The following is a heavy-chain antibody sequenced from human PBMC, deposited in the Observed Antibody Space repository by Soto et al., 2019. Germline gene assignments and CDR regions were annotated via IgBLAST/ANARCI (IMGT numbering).Heavy chain of an antibody. V-gene: IGHV4-59*01. J-gene: IGHJ4*02. CDR3: ARSGNSNGLVFDY. CDR1: GGSISGYY. Sequence: ASETLSLTCTVSGGSISGYYWSWIRQPPGKGPEWIGYIFYGGSTNHNPSLNGRVTMSVDTSKNYFSLRLSSVTAADTAVYYCARSGNSNGLVFDYWGQGTVVTVSS. CDR2: IFYGGST. D-gene: IGHD5-18*01.